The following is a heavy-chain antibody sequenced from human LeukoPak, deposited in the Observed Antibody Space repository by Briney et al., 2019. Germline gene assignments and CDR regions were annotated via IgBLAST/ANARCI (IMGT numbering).Heavy chain of an antibody. V-gene: IGHV4-34*01. J-gene: IGHJ5*02. CDR2: INHSGST. CDR1: GGSFSGYY. CDR3: ARDSGRYFDWLLRGNWFDP. Sequence: PSETLSLTCAVYGGSFSGYYWSWIRQPPGKGLEWIGEINHSGSTNYNPSLKSRVTISVDTSKNQFSLKLSSVTAADTAVYYCARDSGRYFDWLLRGNWFDPWGQGTLVTVSS. D-gene: IGHD3-9*01.